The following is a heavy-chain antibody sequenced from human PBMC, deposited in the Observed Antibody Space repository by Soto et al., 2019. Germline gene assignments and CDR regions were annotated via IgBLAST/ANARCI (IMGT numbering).Heavy chain of an antibody. CDR3: AKGGIIWFGELSDAFHI. J-gene: IGHJ3*02. V-gene: IGHV3-23*01. CDR2: ISGSGGST. Sequence: GGSLRLSCAASGFTFSSYAMSWVRQAPGKGLEWVSAISGSGGSTYYADSVKGRFTISRDNSKNTLYLQMNSLRAEDTAVYYCAKGGIIWFGELSDAFHIWGPGTMVTV. CDR1: GFTFSSYA. D-gene: IGHD3-10*01.